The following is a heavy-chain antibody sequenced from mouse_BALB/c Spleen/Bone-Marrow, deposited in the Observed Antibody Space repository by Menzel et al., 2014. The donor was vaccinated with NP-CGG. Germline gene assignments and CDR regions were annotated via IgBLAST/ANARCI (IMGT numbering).Heavy chain of an antibody. Sequence: VKLMESGPGLVAPSQSLSIPCTVSGFSLTGYGVNWVRQPPGKGLEWLGMIWGDGSTDYNSALKSRLSISKDNSKSQVFLKMNSLQTDDTARYYCARGGNYYAMDYWGQGTSVTVSS. J-gene: IGHJ4*01. D-gene: IGHD2-1*01. CDR1: GFSLTGYG. CDR2: IWGDGST. V-gene: IGHV2-6-7*01. CDR3: ARGGNYYAMDY.